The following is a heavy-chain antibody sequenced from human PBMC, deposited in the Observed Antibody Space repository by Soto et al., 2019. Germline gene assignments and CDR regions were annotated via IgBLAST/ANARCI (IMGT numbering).Heavy chain of an antibody. Sequence: EVQLVESGGGLVKPGGSLRLSCAASGFTFSSYSMNWVRQAPGKGLEWVSSISSSSSYIYYADSVKGRFTISRDNAKNSLYLQMNSLRAEDTAVYYCARDRGTGIAAAGTYWGQGTLVTVSS. CDR3: ARDRGTGIAAAGTY. D-gene: IGHD6-13*01. CDR2: ISSSSSYI. CDR1: GFTFSSYS. V-gene: IGHV3-21*01. J-gene: IGHJ4*02.